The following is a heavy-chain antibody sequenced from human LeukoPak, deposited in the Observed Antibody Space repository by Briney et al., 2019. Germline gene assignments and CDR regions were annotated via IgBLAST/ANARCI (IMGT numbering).Heavy chain of an antibody. CDR2: IYTSGST. Sequence: KPSETLSLTCAVYGGSFSGYYWSWIRQPAGKGLEWIGRIYTSGSTNYNPSLKSRVTMSVDTSKNQFSLKLSSVTAADTAVYYCARSEYYYDSSGYYHHYFDYWGQGTLVTVSS. CDR1: GGSFSGYY. J-gene: IGHJ4*02. D-gene: IGHD3-22*01. CDR3: ARSEYYYDSSGYYHHYFDY. V-gene: IGHV4-59*10.